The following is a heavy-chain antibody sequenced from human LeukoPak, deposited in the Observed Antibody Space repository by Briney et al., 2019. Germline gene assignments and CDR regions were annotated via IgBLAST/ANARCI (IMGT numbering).Heavy chain of an antibody. Sequence: GGSLRLSCSASGFTFTNAWMSWVRQAPGKGLEWVGRIKSKTDGGITEYAAPVKGRFTISRDDSKNTLYLQMNSLKLEDTAVYYCADLGDYAVGWGQGTLVTVSS. J-gene: IGHJ4*02. CDR2: IKSKTDGGIT. D-gene: IGHD4-17*01. CDR3: ADLGDYAVG. CDR1: GFTFTNAW. V-gene: IGHV3-15*01.